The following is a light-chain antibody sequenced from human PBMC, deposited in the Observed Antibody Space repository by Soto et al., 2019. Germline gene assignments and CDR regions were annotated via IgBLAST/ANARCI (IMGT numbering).Light chain of an antibody. CDR2: ATS. J-gene: IGKJ1*01. CDR1: QSISNY. V-gene: IGKV1-39*01. CDR3: QQTYSSPET. Sequence: DNQMTQSPSSLSASVGDRVTITCRASQSISNYLNWYQQKPGKAPNLLIYATSTLQSGVPSRFSGSGSGTDFTLTISSLQPEDFATFYCQQTYSSPETFAQGTKVEI.